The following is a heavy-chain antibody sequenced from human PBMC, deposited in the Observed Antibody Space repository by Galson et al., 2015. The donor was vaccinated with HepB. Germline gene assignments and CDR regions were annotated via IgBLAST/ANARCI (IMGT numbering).Heavy chain of an antibody. V-gene: IGHV3-23*01. D-gene: IGHD2-15*01. Sequence: SLRLSGAASGFTFSTYAMSWVRQAPGKGLKWVSAISGSGGSTYYADSVKGRFTISRDNSKNTLYLQMDSLRAEDTAVYYCAKNPRDIVVVVAATFDYWGQGTLVTVSS. CDR3: AKNPRDIVVVVAATFDY. J-gene: IGHJ4*02. CDR1: GFTFSTYA. CDR2: ISGSGGST.